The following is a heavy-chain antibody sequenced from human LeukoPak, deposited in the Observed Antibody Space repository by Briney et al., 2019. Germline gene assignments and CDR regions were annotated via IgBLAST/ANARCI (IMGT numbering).Heavy chain of an antibody. Sequence: KPGESLKISCRGSGYSFTTYWIGWVRQMPGKGLEWMGIIYPGDSDTRYSPSFQGQVTMSADKPINTAYLQWSSLKASDTAMYYCARRQGCSSSSCPPDSWGQGTLVTVSS. CDR2: IYPGDSDT. V-gene: IGHV5-51*01. J-gene: IGHJ4*02. D-gene: IGHD2-15*01. CDR3: ARRQGCSSSSCPPDS. CDR1: GYSFTTYW.